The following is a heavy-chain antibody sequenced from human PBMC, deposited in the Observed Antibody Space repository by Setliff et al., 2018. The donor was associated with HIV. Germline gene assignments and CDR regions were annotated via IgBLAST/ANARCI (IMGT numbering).Heavy chain of an antibody. V-gene: IGHV3-48*04. CDR1: GFTFSSYS. Sequence: LRLSCAASGFTFSSYSMNWVRQSPGKGLEWVSYIRSGSGTVYYADSVRGRFTISRDNAKNSLYLQMNTLRAEDTAVYYCARDILGATADAFDIWGQGTMVTVSS. CDR3: ARDILGATADAFDI. J-gene: IGHJ3*02. CDR2: IRSGSGTV. D-gene: IGHD1-26*01.